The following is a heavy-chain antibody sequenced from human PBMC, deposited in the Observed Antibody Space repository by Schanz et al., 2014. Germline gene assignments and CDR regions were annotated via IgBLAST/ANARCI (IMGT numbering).Heavy chain of an antibody. J-gene: IGHJ3*02. Sequence: QVQLVQSGAEVKKPGASVKVSCKASGYTFSSYGITWVRQAPGQGLEWMGWINGYNGHTLYAQKFQGRVTITADKSTTTAYMELNSLNSDDTAVYYCVRGGGPEDVFDIWGQGTILTVSS. V-gene: IGHV1-18*01. CDR1: GYTFSSYG. D-gene: IGHD5-12*01. CDR2: INGYNGHT. CDR3: VRGGGPEDVFDI.